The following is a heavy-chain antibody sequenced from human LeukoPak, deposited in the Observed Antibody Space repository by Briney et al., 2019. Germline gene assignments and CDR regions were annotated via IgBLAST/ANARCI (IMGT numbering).Heavy chain of an antibody. Sequence: ASVKVSCKASGYTFTSYGISWVRQAPGQGLEWMGWISAYNGNTNYAQKLQGRVTMTTDTSTSTAYMELRSLRSDDTAVYYCARDRLKGYCSGGSCYSVPYGMDVWGQGTTVTVSS. V-gene: IGHV1-18*01. CDR3: ARDRLKGYCSGGSCYSVPYGMDV. D-gene: IGHD2-15*01. CDR1: GYTFTSYG. CDR2: ISAYNGNT. J-gene: IGHJ6*02.